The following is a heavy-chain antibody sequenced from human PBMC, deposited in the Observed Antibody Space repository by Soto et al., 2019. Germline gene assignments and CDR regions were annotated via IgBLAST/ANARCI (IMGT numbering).Heavy chain of an antibody. D-gene: IGHD2-2*01. CDR3: ASDGEENAPAAMVY. J-gene: IGHJ1*01. Sequence: ASVKVSCKASGYTITCCAMHWVRQAPGQRPEWMGWINAGDGDTKYSQNFQGRLTIIRDTSASTAYMELSSLRSEDTAVYYCASDGEENAPAAMVYWGQGSLVTVSS. CDR1: GYTITCCA. V-gene: IGHV1-3*01. CDR2: INAGDGDT.